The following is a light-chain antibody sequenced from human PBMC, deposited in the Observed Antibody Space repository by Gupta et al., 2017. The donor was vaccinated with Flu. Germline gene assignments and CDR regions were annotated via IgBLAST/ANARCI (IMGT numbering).Light chain of an antibody. Sequence: QAVVTQEPSLTVSPGGTFTLTCGSSTGAVTSGHYPYWFQQKPGQAPRTLIYDTSNKHSWAPARFSGSLLGGKAALTLSGAQPEDEAEYFCLLSHRGTAVFGGGTKLTVL. J-gene: IGLJ2*01. CDR2: DTS. CDR3: LLSHRGTAV. V-gene: IGLV7-46*01. CDR1: TGAVTSGHY.